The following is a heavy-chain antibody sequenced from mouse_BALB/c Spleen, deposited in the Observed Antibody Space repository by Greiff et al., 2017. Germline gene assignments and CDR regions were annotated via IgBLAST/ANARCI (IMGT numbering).Heavy chain of an antibody. D-gene: IGHD4-1*02. V-gene: IGHV14-3*02. CDR1: GFNIKDTY. Sequence: EVQVVESGAELVKPGASVKLSCTASGFNIKDTYMHWVKQRPEQGLEWIGRIDPANGNTKYDPKFQGKATITADTSSNTAYLQLSSLTSEDTAVYYCARQLFDYWGQGTTLTVSS. CDR2: IDPANGNT. J-gene: IGHJ2*01. CDR3: ARQLFDY.